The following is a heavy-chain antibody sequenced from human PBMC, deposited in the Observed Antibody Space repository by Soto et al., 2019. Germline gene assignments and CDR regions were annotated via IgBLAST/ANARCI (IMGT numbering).Heavy chain of an antibody. J-gene: IGHJ3*02. CDR2: ISSSGRTR. CDR3: ARGAEGMTIATAFDI. D-gene: IGHD2-21*01. Sequence: GGSLRLSCAASGFTFSSYEMNWVRQAPGKGLEWVSYISSSGRTRYYADSLTGRFIISRDNAKNSLYLQMNSLRAEDTATYYCARGAEGMTIATAFDIWGQGTMVTVSS. CDR1: GFTFSSYE. V-gene: IGHV3-48*03.